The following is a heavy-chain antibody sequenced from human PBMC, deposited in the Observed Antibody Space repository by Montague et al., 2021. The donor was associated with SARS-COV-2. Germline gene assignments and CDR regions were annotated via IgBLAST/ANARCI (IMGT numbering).Heavy chain of an antibody. CDR2: INHSGST. J-gene: IGHJ6*03. D-gene: IGHD2-2*01. V-gene: IGHV4-34*01. CDR3: ARPVVPAARYYYYYYYMDV. CDR1: GGSFSGYY. Sequence: SETLSLTCAVYGGSFSGYYWSWIRQPPGKGLEWIGEINHSGSTNYNPSLKSRVTISVDTSKNQFSLKLSSVTAADTAVYYCARPVVPAARYYYYYYYMDVWGKGTTVTVSS.